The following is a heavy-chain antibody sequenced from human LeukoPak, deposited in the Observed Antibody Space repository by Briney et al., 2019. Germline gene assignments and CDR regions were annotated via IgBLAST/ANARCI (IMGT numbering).Heavy chain of an antibody. CDR3: AKLGGDYYYGMDV. J-gene: IGHJ6*02. D-gene: IGHD3-16*01. Sequence: GGSLRLSCAASGFTFSSYAMSWVRQAPGKGLEWVSATSGSGGSTYYADSVKGRFTISRDNSKNTLYLQMNSLRAEDTAVYYCAKLGGDYYYGMDVWGQGTTVTVSS. V-gene: IGHV3-23*01. CDR1: GFTFSSYA. CDR2: TSGSGGST.